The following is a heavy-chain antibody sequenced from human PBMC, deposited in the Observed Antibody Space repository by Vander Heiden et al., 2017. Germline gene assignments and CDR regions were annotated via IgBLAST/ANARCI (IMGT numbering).Heavy chain of an antibody. CDR1: GFSITTTGVG. D-gene: IGHD6-13*01. Sequence: QINLKESGPTLVKPTETLTLTCTLSGFSITTTGVGVGWIRQPPGKALEWLAVIYWDDDKRYSASLRSRLTITKDTYRNQVVLTVANTDPLDTGSYYCAGTKNAASAYYGMEVWGQGTTVTVSS. J-gene: IGHJ6*02. CDR3: AGTKNAASAYYGMEV. V-gene: IGHV2-5*02. CDR2: IYWDDDK.